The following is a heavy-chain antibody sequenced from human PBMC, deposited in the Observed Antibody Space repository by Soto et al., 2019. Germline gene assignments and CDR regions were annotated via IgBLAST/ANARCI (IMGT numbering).Heavy chain of an antibody. CDR3: ARDLTRFVEPYYDFWSGPHAFDI. D-gene: IGHD3-3*01. CDR2: ISAYNGNT. V-gene: IGHV1-18*01. CDR1: GDTFTSYG. Sequence: TSVKVSCKACGDTFTSYGISWVRQTNGQGQEWMGWISAYNGNTNYAQKLQGRVTMTTDTYTSTAYMELRSLRSDDTAVYYCARDLTRFVEPYYDFWSGPHAFDIWGQGTMVTVSS. J-gene: IGHJ3*02.